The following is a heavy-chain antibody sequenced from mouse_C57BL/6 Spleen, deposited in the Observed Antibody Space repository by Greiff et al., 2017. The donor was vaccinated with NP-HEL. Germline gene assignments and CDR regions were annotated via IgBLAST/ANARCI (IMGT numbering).Heavy chain of an antibody. CDR2: IYPGDGDT. J-gene: IGHJ2*01. CDR1: GYAFSSYW. CDR3: ARRVVANDY. Sequence: LQQSGASVKISCKASGYAFSSYWMNWVKQRPGKGLEWIGQIYPGDGDTNYNGKFKGKATLTADKSSSTAYMQLSSLTSEDSAVYFCARRVVANDYWGQGTTLTVSS. V-gene: IGHV1-80*01. D-gene: IGHD1-1*01.